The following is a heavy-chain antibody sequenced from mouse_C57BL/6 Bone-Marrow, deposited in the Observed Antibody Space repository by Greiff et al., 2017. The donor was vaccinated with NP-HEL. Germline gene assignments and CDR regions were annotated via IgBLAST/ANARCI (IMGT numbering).Heavy chain of an antibody. CDR2: ISNGGGST. J-gene: IGHJ1*03. CDR3: ARHRDYYDYDEGYFDV. D-gene: IGHD2-4*01. Sequence: EVKVEESGGGLVQPGGSLKLSCAASGFTFSDYYMYWVRQTPEKRLEWVAYISNGGGSTYYPDTVKGRFTISRDNAKNTLYLQMSRLKSEDTAMYYGARHRDYYDYDEGYFDVWGTGTTVTVSS. V-gene: IGHV5-12*01. CDR1: GFTFSDYY.